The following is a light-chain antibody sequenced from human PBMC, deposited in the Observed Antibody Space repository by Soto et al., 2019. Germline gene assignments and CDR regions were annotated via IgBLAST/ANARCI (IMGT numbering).Light chain of an antibody. CDR2: GPS. V-gene: IGKV3-20*01. CDR3: HQYATSPQT. J-gene: IGKJ1*01. Sequence: EIALTQSPGTLSLSPGERATLSCRASQSVPQKSLAWYQHKPGQAPRLLIYGPSSRATGITDRFSGSGSGTDFTLSISRLEPEDFAVYYCHQYATSPQTFGQGTKVEIK. CDR1: QSVPQKS.